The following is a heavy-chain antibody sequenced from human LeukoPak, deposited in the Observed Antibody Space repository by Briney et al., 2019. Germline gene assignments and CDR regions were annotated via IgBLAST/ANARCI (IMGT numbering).Heavy chain of an antibody. J-gene: IGHJ4*02. CDR1: GYTFTGYY. CDR3: ARGPFDSSVSYYVNY. CDR2: INPNSGGT. Sequence: GASVKVSCKASGYTFTGYYMHWVRQAPGQGLEWMGWINPNSGGTNYAQKFQGWVTMTRNTSISTAYMELSSLRSEDTAVYYCARGPFDSSVSYYVNYWGQGTLITVSS. V-gene: IGHV1-2*04. D-gene: IGHD3-22*01.